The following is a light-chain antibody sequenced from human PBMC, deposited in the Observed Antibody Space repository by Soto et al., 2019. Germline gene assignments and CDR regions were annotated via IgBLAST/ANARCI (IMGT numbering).Light chain of an antibody. CDR3: SSYTTESTLV. V-gene: IGLV2-14*01. J-gene: IGLJ2*01. Sequence: QSALTQPASVSGSPGQSIAISCTGTSSDVGGYDYVSWYQQHPGKAPKLMIYDVTSRPSGVSDRFSGSKSGNTASLTISGLQAEDEADYYCSSYTTESTLVFGGGTKLTVL. CDR2: DVT. CDR1: SSDVGGYDY.